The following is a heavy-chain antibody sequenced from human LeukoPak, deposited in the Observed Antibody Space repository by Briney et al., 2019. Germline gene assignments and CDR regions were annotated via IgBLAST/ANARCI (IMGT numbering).Heavy chain of an antibody. J-gene: IGHJ6*02. CDR1: GFTVNNNY. V-gene: IGHV3-53*01. CDR2: IYGGGST. CDR3: ARDRGEPWYYYYAMEV. Sequence: PGGSLRLSCAASGFTVNNNYMSWVRQAPGKGLEWVSVIYGGGSTYYADSVKGRFTISRDNSRNTLYLQMNILRDEDTAVYYCARDRGEPWYYYYAMEVWGQGTTVTVSS.